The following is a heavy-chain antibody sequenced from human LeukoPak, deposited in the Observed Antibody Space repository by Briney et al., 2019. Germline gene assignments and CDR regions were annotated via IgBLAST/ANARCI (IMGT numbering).Heavy chain of an antibody. J-gene: IGHJ4*02. V-gene: IGHV1-46*01. CDR1: GYTDTTYG. D-gene: IGHD3-16*01. CDR3: ARERRAWGEDF. CDR2: INPNGGNT. Sequence: ASVKVSCKASGYTDTTYGITWVRQAPGQGLEWVGLINPNGGNTGYAQRFQGRVTVTTDTSTSTVFMELNSLQSEDTAVYYCARERRAWGEDFWGQGTLVTVSS.